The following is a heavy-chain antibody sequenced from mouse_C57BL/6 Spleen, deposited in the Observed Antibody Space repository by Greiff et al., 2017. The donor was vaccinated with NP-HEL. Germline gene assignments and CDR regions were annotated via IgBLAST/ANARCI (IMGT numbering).Heavy chain of an antibody. Sequence: QVQLQQSGAELARPGASVKLSCKASGYTFTSYGISWVKQRTGQGLEWIGEIYPRSGNTYYNEKFKGKATLTADKSSSTAYMELRSLTSEDSAVYFCARESTTVVARYFDVWGTGTTVTVSS. D-gene: IGHD1-1*01. CDR1: GYTFTSYG. CDR3: ARESTTVVARYFDV. V-gene: IGHV1-81*01. J-gene: IGHJ1*03. CDR2: IYPRSGNT.